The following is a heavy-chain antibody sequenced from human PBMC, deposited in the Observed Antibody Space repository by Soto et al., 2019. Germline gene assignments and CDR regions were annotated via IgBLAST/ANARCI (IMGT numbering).Heavy chain of an antibody. V-gene: IGHV1-69*06. J-gene: IGHJ6*02. Sequence: SVKVSCKASGGTFSSYAISWVRQAPGQGLEWMGGIIPIFGTANYAQKFQGRVTITADKSTSTAYMELSSLRSEDTAVYYCARGIIAARQYYYYGMDVWGQGTTVTVSS. D-gene: IGHD6-6*01. CDR3: ARGIIAARQYYYYGMDV. CDR2: IIPIFGTA. CDR1: GGTFSSYA.